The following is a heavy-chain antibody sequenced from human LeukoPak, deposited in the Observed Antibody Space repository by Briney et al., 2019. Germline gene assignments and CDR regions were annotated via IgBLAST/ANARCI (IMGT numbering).Heavy chain of an antibody. CDR1: GYSISNGYY. J-gene: IGHJ4*02. Sequence: PSETLSLTCTVSGYSISNGYYWGWIRQPPGKGLEWVGSIYHRGSTNYNPSLKSRVTTSVDTSKNQFSLKLSSVTAADTAVYYCHSYDYVWGSYRDDYWGQGTLVTVSS. CDR2: IYHRGST. V-gene: IGHV4-38-2*02. D-gene: IGHD3-16*02. CDR3: HSYDYVWGSYRDDY.